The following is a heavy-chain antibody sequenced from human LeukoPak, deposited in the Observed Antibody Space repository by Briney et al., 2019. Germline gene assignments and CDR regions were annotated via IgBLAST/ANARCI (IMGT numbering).Heavy chain of an antibody. J-gene: IGHJ5*02. CDR1: GFTFSSYA. V-gene: IGHV3-48*01. D-gene: IGHD2-2*01. Sequence: GGSLRLSCAASGFTFSSYAMSWVRQAPGKGLEWVSYISSSSSSIYYADSVKGRFTISRDNAKSSLYLQMNSLRAEDTAVYYCARERGSCSSTTCYGSWGQGTLVTVSS. CDR2: ISSSSSSI. CDR3: ARERGSCSSTTCYGS.